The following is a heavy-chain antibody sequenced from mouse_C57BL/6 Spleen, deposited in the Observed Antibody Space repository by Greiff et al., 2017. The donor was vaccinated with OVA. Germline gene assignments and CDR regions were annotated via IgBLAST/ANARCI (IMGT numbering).Heavy chain of an antibody. J-gene: IGHJ2*01. V-gene: IGHV5-17*01. Sequence: EVQLVESGGGLVKPGGSLKLSCAASGFTFSDYGMHWVRQAPEKGLEWVAYISSGSSTIYYADTVKGRCTISRDNAKNTLFLQVTSLRSEDTAMYYCARNSTSDYFDYWGQGTTLTVSS. CDR1: GFTFSDYG. D-gene: IGHD2-5*01. CDR3: ARNSTSDYFDY. CDR2: ISSGSSTI.